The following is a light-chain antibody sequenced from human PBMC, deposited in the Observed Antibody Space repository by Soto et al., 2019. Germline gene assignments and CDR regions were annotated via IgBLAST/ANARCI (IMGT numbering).Light chain of an antibody. CDR2: EGR. Sequence: QSVLAQPASVSGSPGQSITISCTGSSSDIGGFGLVSWYRHHPGEAPHLVISEGRERPSGVSSRFSGSKSGNTASLTISGLQAEDEAEYYCCAYAVGSHLFVFGAGTKVTVL. CDR3: CAYAVGSHLFV. J-gene: IGLJ1*01. V-gene: IGLV2-23*01. CDR1: SSDIGGFGL.